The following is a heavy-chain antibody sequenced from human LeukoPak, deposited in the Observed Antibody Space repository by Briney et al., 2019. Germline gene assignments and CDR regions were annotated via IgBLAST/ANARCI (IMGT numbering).Heavy chain of an antibody. CDR1: ALTASRHY. CDR3: ARAPFSADSSATPPAFDI. V-gene: IGHV3-53*01. CDR2: IYSPGGT. D-gene: IGHD3-22*01. J-gene: IGHJ3*02. Sequence: PGGSPRLSCAVSALTASRHYMRWDRQVLGKGREWVSIIYSPGGTYYADSVKGRFTISRDNSKNTIYLQMNSLRVDDTAVYYCARAPFSADSSATPPAFDIWGHGTMVTVSS.